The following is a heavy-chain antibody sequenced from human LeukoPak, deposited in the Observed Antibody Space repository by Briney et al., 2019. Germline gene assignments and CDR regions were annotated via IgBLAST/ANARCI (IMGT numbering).Heavy chain of an antibody. CDR2: IYSGGST. CDR1: GFTVSSNY. CDR3: AGASDYYGSGSYDNY. J-gene: IGHJ4*02. Sequence: PGGSLRLSCAASGFTVSSNYMSWVRQAPGKGLEWVSVIYSGGSTYYADSVKGRFIISRDSSRNMLYLQMNSLRAEDAAVHYCAGASDYYGSGSYDNYWGQGTLVTVSS. D-gene: IGHD3-10*01. V-gene: IGHV3-53*01.